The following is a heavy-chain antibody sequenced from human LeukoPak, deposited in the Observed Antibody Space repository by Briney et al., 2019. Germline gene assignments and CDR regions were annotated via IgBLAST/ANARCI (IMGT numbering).Heavy chain of an antibody. V-gene: IGHV3-23*01. CDR3: AKDRVGGLTIVDY. CDR2: ISGSGEST. J-gene: IGHJ4*02. CDR1: GFTSSSYA. D-gene: IGHD3-16*01. Sequence: GGSLRLSCAASGFTSSSYAVTWVRQAPGKGLEWVSTISGSGESTLYADSVKGRFTISRDNTKNTLYLQMNSLRAEDTAVYYCAKDRVGGLTIVDYWGQGTLVTVSS.